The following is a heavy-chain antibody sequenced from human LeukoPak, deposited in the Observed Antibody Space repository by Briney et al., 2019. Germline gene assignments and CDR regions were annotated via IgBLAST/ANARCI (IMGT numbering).Heavy chain of an antibody. V-gene: IGHV4-59*08. CDR3: ARREFYDILTGYYPFDY. CDR1: GGSISSYY. Sequence: SETLSLTCTVSGGSISSYYWSWIRQPPGKGLEWIGYIYYSGSTNYNPSLKSRVTISVDTSKNQFSLKLSSVTAADTAVYYCARREFYDILTGYYPFDYWGQGTLVTVSS. D-gene: IGHD3-9*01. J-gene: IGHJ4*02. CDR2: IYYSGST.